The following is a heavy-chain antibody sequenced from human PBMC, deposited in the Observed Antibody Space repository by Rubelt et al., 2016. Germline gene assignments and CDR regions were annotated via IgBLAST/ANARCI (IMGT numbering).Heavy chain of an antibody. Sequence: QVQLQQWGAGLLKPSETLSLTCAVYGGSFSGYYWTWIRQPPGKGLEWIGEINHSGSTNYNPSLKSRVSISVDTSKNQFSLKPCSVTAADTAVYYCARHGRAAARYYVWGQGTTVTVSS. D-gene: IGHD6-13*01. CDR2: INHSGST. V-gene: IGHV4-34*01. J-gene: IGHJ6*02. CDR1: GGSFSGYY. CDR3: ARHGRAAARYYV.